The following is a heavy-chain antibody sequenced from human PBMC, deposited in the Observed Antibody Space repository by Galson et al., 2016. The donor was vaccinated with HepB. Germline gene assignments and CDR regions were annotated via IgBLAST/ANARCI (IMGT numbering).Heavy chain of an antibody. CDR2: ISTYNDNT. V-gene: IGHV1-18*04. CDR3: ARDRGSNSLKGYGMDV. Sequence: SVKVSCKASGYTFTSYGINWVRQTPGQGLEWMGWISTYNDNTNSAQRLQDRVTMTTDRSTSTAYMELTRLTSEDTAVYYCARDRGSNSLKGYGMDVWGQGTTVTVSS. CDR1: GYTFTSYG. J-gene: IGHJ6*02. D-gene: IGHD3-10*01.